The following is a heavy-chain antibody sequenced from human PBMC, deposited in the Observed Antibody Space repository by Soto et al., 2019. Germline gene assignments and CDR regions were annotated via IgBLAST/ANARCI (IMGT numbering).Heavy chain of an antibody. D-gene: IGHD3-22*01. Sequence: ASVKVSCKASGGTFSSYAISWVRQAPGQGLEWMGGIIPISGTANYAQKFQGRVTITADESTSTAYMELSSLRSDDTAVYYCAREGGISRGYYDSSATVQTRPYYGMDVWGQGTTVTVSS. V-gene: IGHV1-69*13. J-gene: IGHJ6*02. CDR2: IIPISGTA. CDR1: GGTFSSYA. CDR3: AREGGISRGYYDSSATVQTRPYYGMDV.